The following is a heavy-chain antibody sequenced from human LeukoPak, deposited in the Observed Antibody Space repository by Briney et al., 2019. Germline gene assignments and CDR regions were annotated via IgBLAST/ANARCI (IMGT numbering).Heavy chain of an antibody. CDR1: GYTFTFYY. V-gene: IGHV1-2*02. Sequence: GASVTVSCKSSGYTFTFYYMHWVRQAPGQGLEWMGWINPNSGGTNYAQKFQGRVTMTRDTSISTAYLELSRLRSDDTAVYYCASSDGYDYPYYFDYWGQGTLVTVSS. J-gene: IGHJ4*02. CDR2: INPNSGGT. D-gene: IGHD5-12*01. CDR3: ASSDGYDYPYYFDY.